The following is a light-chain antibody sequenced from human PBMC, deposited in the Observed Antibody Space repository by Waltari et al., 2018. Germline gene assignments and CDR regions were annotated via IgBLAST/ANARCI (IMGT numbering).Light chain of an antibody. CDR1: TSDVGGYNF. Sequence: QSALTQPASVSGSPGQSITISCTGTTSDVGGYNFVSWYQQYPGKAPKGVIYDVTRGPSGVSYRFACYKSCNTASLTISGVQAADEADYHCSSYTSTITWVFGGGTKLTVL. V-gene: IGLV2-14*03. CDR2: DVT. CDR3: SSYTSTITWV. J-gene: IGLJ3*02.